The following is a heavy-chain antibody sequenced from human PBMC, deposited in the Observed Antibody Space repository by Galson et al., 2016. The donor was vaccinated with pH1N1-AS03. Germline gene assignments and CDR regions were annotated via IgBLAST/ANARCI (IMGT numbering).Heavy chain of an antibody. CDR3: ARVTDFYGSGGYSKLHACDI. V-gene: IGHV3-74*01. CDR1: GFNVSNYW. D-gene: IGHD3-22*01. CDR2: LNTDVSST. J-gene: IGHJ3*02. Sequence: SLRLSCAASGFNVSNYWMNWVRQAPGKGLVWVSLLNTDVSSTTYADSVKGRFTISRDNAKNTLYLQMNSLRAEDTAVYFCARVTDFYGSGGYSKLHACDIWGQGTIVSVSS.